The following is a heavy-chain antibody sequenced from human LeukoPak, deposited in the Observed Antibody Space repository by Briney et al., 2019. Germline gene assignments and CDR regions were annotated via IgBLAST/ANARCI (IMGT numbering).Heavy chain of an antibody. CDR2: INPSGGST. Sequence: ASVNVSCKASGYTFTSYYMHWVRQAPGQGLEWMGIINPSGGSTSYAQKFQGRVTMTRDTSTSTVYMELSSLRSEDTAVYYCARDSTYYDFWSGYPSRPTYYYYYGMDVWGQGTTVTVSS. V-gene: IGHV1-46*01. D-gene: IGHD3-3*01. CDR3: ARDSTYYDFWSGYPSRPTYYYYYGMDV. CDR1: GYTFTSYY. J-gene: IGHJ6*02.